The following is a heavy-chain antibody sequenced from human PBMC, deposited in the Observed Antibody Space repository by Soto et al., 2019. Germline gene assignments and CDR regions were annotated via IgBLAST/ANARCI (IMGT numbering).Heavy chain of an antibody. CDR1: RFTFSSHE. CDR2: ISSSGSTK. V-gene: IGHV3-48*03. Sequence: DVQLVESGGALVQTGGSLRLSCVASRFTFSSHEMNWVRQAPGKGLEWVSYISSSGSTKFYADSVKGRFTISRDNAEETLYLQMNSLRAEDTAVYYCARIGVVESRSLDYWGQGTRVTVSS. CDR3: ARIGVVESRSLDY. D-gene: IGHD3-16*01. J-gene: IGHJ4*02.